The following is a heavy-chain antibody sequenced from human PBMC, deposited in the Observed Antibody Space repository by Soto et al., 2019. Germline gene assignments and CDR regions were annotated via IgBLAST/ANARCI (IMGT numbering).Heavy chain of an antibody. D-gene: IGHD3-22*01. Sequence: SETLSLTCTVSGGSLSSGDYYWNWVRQRPGKGLEWIGNIFYSGSTYYNPSLMSRLTIAVDTSKNQFSLSLISVTAADTAVYFCARDRYTYDRDGYYCFCDLWDQGPLGIVSS. J-gene: IGHJ4*02. CDR2: IFYSGST. CDR1: GGSLSSGDYY. V-gene: IGHV4-31*02. CDR3: ARDRYTYDRDGYYCFCDL.